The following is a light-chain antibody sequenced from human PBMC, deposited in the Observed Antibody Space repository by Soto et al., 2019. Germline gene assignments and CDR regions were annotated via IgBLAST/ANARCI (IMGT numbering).Light chain of an antibody. Sequence: ILLTQSPSSLSASVGDRVTITCRASQGIDTSLAWYQQEPGKAPKLLIYAASNFQSGVPSRFSGSGSGTHFTLTISSLQPEDFATYYCQQLRGYPITFGQGTRLEI. V-gene: IGKV1-9*01. CDR2: AAS. CDR3: QQLRGYPIT. J-gene: IGKJ5*01. CDR1: QGIDTS.